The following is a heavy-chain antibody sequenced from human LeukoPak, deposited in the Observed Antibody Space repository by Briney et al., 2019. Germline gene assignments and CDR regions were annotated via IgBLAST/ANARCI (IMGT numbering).Heavy chain of an antibody. CDR3: ARDLTYYDFWSGYYYFDY. D-gene: IGHD3-3*01. CDR2: IKQDGSEK. Sequence: PGGSLRLSCAASGFTFSSYWMSWVRQAPGKGLEWVANIKQDGSEKYYVDSVKGRFTISRDNAKNSLYLQMNSLRAEDTAVHYCARDLTYYDFWSGYYYFDYWGQGTLVTVSS. V-gene: IGHV3-7*01. CDR1: GFTFSSYW. J-gene: IGHJ4*02.